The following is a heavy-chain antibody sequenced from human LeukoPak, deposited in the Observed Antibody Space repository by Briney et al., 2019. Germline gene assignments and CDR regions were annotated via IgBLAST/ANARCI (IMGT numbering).Heavy chain of an antibody. V-gene: IGHV3-53*01. CDR3: AKGINSWYWDS. J-gene: IGHJ4*02. Sequence: GGSLRLSCAASGFTVSSNYMSWVRQAPGKGLEWVSVIYSGGSTYYADSVKGRFTISRDNSKNTLYLQMNSLRAEDTAVYYCAKGINSWYWDSWGQGTLVTVSS. CDR1: GFTVSSNY. CDR2: IYSGGST. D-gene: IGHD6-13*01.